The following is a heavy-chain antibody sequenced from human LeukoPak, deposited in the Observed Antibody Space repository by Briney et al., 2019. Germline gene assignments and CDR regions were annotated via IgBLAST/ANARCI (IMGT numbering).Heavy chain of an antibody. CDR1: GFTFSSYG. CDR3: VYYDSSGYTAFDI. D-gene: IGHD3-22*01. CDR2: IRYDGSNK. V-gene: IGHV3-30*02. Sequence: GGSLRLSCAASGFTFSSYGMHWVRQAPGKGLEWVAFIRYDGSNKYYADSVKGRFTISRDNSKNTLYLQMNSLRAEDAAVYYGVYYDSSGYTAFDIWGQGTMVTVSS. J-gene: IGHJ3*02.